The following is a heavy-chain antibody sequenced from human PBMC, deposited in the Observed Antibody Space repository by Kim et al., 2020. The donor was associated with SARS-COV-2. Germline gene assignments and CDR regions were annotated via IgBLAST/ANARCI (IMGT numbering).Heavy chain of an antibody. CDR1: GGSISSSSYY. CDR2: IYYSGST. D-gene: IGHD6-19*01. V-gene: IGHV4-39*01. CDR3: ARHGGGYSSGNNWFDP. Sequence: SETLSLTCTVSGGSISSSSYYWGWIRQPPGKGLEWIGSIYYSGSTYYNPSLKSRVTISVDTSKNQFSLKLSSVTAADTAVYYCARHGGGYSSGNNWFDPWGQGTLVTVSS. J-gene: IGHJ5*02.